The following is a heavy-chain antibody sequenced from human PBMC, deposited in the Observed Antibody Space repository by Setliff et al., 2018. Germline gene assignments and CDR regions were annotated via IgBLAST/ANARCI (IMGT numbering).Heavy chain of an antibody. J-gene: IGHJ4*02. V-gene: IGHV3-48*01. CDR2: IRNDGATT. CDR1: GFTFSGYS. CDR3: VRDLHWGFDY. D-gene: IGHD7-27*01. Sequence: GGSLRLSCAASGFTFSGYSMNWVRQAPGKGLEWVSYIRNDGATTSYAYSVKGRFTISRDNVKNSLFLQMNSLRAEDTAAYYCVRDLHWGFDYWGLGTRVTVSS.